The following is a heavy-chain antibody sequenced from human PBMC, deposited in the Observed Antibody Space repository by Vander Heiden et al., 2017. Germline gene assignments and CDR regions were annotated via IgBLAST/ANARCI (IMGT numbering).Heavy chain of an antibody. Sequence: EVQLVGSGGGLVQPGRSPTLSCEGAGLNFNEHAMHWVRQVPGKGLEWVSGILWDNSRIGYADSVKGRFTIARDNGKNSLYLQMNSLRPEDTALYYCGKDMTPGGLDVWGHGTTVTVSS. J-gene: IGHJ6*02. CDR3: GKDMTPGGLDV. CDR1: GLNFNEHA. CDR2: ILWDNSRI. D-gene: IGHD3-10*01. V-gene: IGHV3-9*01.